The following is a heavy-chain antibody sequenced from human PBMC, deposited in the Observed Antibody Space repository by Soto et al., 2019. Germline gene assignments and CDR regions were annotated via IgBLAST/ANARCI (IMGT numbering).Heavy chain of an antibody. CDR1: GGTFSTYS. J-gene: IGHJ6*02. CDR3: AKDILEWLFGSGDYYYYGMDV. D-gene: IGHD3-3*01. V-gene: IGHV1-69*12. Sequence: QVQLVQSGAEVKKPGSSVKVSCKASGGTFSTYSISWVRQAPGQGLEWMGGIIPMLGKTNYAQKFQGRVTITADESTSTAHMDLSSLRSDDTAVYYCAKDILEWLFGSGDYYYYGMDVWGQGTTVTVSS. CDR2: IIPMLGKT.